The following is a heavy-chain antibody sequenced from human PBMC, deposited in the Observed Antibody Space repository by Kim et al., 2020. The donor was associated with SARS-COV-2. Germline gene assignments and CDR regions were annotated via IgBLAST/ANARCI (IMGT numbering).Heavy chain of an antibody. CDR1: GFTFSSYA. J-gene: IGHJ6*02. CDR2: ISGSGGST. CDR3: AKSIGSITMVRGVTEGWPRDYYYYGMDV. Sequence: GGSLRLSCAASGFTFSSYAMSWVRQAPGKGLEWVSAISGSGGSTYYADSVKGRFTISRDNSKNTLYLQMNSLRAEDTAVYYCAKSIGSITMVRGVTEGWPRDYYYYGMDVWGQGTTVTVSS. V-gene: IGHV3-23*01. D-gene: IGHD3-10*01.